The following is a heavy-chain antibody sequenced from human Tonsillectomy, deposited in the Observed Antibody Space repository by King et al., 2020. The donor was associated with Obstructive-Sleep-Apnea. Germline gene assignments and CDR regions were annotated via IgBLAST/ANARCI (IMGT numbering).Heavy chain of an antibody. V-gene: IGHV3-9*01. J-gene: IGHJ3*02. CDR3: AKGNDISGGTAFFDAFDI. CDR2: ISWNSGSI. D-gene: IGHD3-9*01. CDR1: GFSFDDYA. Sequence: VQLVESGGGLVQPGRSLRLSCAASGFSFDDYAMHWVRQAPGKGPEWVSGISWNSGSIGYADSVKGRFTISRDNAKNSLYLQLNSLRAEDTALYYCAKGNDISGGTAFFDAFDIWGQGTMVTVSS.